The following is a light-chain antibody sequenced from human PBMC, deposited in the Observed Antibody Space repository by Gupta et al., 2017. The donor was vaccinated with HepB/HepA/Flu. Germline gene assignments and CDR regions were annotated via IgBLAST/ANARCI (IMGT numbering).Light chain of an antibody. CDR3: SSYTSSSTLV. CDR2: DVS. J-gene: IGLJ2*01. Sequence: QSALTQPASVSGSPGQSIPISCTGTSSDVGGYNFGSWYQQHPGKAPRLMIYDVSNRPSGVSNRFSGFKSGNTASLTISGLQAEDEADYSCSSYTSSSTLVFGGGTKLTVL. V-gene: IGLV2-14*03. CDR1: SSDVGGYNF.